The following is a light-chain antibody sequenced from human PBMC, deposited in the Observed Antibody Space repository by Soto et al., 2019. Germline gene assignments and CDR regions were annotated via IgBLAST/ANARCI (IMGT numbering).Light chain of an antibody. CDR2: SNT. J-gene: IGLJ2*01. V-gene: IGLV1-44*01. CDR3: ASWDDSLTGLV. Sequence: QSVLTQPPSASETPGQRVTISCSGSSSNIGRNTVNWYQQLPGTAPKLLIYSNTQRPSGVPDRFSGSKSGTSASLAITGLQSEDEADYYCASWDDSLTGLVFGGGTKLTVL. CDR1: SSNIGRNT.